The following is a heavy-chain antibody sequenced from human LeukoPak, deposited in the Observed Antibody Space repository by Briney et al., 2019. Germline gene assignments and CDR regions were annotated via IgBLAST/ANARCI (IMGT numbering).Heavy chain of an antibody. CDR1: GFTFSSYS. D-gene: IGHD4-17*01. CDR3: AKSVDYGDYRLDY. V-gene: IGHV3-21*01. J-gene: IGHJ4*02. Sequence: GGSLRLSCAATGFTFSSYSMNWVRQAPGKGLEWVSSISSSSSYIYYADSVKGRFTISRDNAKNSLYMQMNSLRAEDTAVYYCAKSVDYGDYRLDYWGQGTLVTVSS. CDR2: ISSSSSYI.